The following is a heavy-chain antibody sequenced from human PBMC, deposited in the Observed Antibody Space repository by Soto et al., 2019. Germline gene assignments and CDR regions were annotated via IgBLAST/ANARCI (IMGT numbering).Heavy chain of an antibody. CDR2: INPNSGGT. CDR3: ASGARAGTAGYYYGMDV. J-gene: IGHJ6*02. V-gene: IGHV1-2*04. Sequence: VSVKVSCKASGYTFTGYYMHWVRQAPGQGLEWMGWINPNSGGTNYAQKFQGWVTMTRDTSISTAYMELSRLRSDDTAVYYRASGARAGTAGYYYGMDVWGQGTTVTVSS. D-gene: IGHD3-10*01. CDR1: GYTFTGYY.